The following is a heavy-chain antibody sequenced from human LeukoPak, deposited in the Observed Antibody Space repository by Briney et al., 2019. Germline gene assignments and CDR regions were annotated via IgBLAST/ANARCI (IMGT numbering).Heavy chain of an antibody. Sequence: PGGSLRLSCAASGFTFSSSGMSWVRQAQGKGMEWVSSINDGGSTWYADSVKGRFTISSDNSKNTLYLQMNSLRADDTAVYFCAKLGGGIYYDYWAQGTLLTVSS. J-gene: IGHJ4*02. D-gene: IGHD2-15*01. CDR3: AKLGGGIYYDY. V-gene: IGHV3-23*01. CDR2: INDGGST. CDR1: GFTFSSSG.